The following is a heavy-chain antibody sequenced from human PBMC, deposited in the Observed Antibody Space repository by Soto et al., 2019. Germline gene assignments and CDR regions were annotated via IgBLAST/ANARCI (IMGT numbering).Heavy chain of an antibody. V-gene: IGHV3-21*01. Sequence: EVQLVESGGGLVKPGGSLRLSCAASGFTFSGYSMNWVRQAPGKGLEWVSSISSSSSYIYYADSVKGRFTISRDNAKNSLYLQMNSLRAEDTAVYYCARDRDSSGYLDYWGQGTLVTVSS. J-gene: IGHJ4*02. D-gene: IGHD3-22*01. CDR3: ARDRDSSGYLDY. CDR1: GFTFSGYS. CDR2: ISSSSSYI.